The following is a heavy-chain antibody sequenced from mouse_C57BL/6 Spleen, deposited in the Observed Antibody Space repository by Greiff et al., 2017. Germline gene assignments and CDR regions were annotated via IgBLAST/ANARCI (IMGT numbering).Heavy chain of an antibody. CDR1: GYSFTDYN. V-gene: IGHV1-39*01. CDR3: ARTRRITTVVEEWYFDY. CDR2: INPNYGTT. J-gene: IGHJ2*01. D-gene: IGHD1-1*01. Sequence: VQLKESGPELVKPGASVKISCKASGYSFTDYNMNWVKQRNGKSLEWIGVINPNYGTTSYNQKFKGKATLTVDQSSSTAYMQLNSLTSEDSAVYYCARTRRITTVVEEWYFDYWGQGTTLTVSS.